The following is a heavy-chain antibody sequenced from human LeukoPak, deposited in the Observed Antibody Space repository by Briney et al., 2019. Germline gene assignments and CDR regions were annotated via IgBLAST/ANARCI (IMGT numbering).Heavy chain of an antibody. V-gene: IGHV1-2*02. Sequence: GASVKVSCKASGYTFTGYYMHWVRQAPGQGLEWMGWINPNSGGTNYAQKFQGRVNMTRNTSISTAYMELSSLRSEDTAVYYCARVGYCSSTSCYPIFYYYMDVWGKGTTVTVSS. D-gene: IGHD2-2*01. CDR1: GYTFTGYY. CDR2: INPNSGGT. J-gene: IGHJ6*03. CDR3: ARVGYCSSTSCYPIFYYYMDV.